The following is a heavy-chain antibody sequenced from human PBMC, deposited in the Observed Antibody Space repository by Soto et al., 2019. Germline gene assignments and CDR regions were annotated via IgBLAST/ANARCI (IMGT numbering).Heavy chain of an antibody. CDR2: IRSKAYGGTT. J-gene: IGHJ6*02. V-gene: IGHV3-49*03. CDR1: GFTFGDYA. D-gene: IGHD3-10*01. CDR3: TRDKSQYYYGSGSKYSYYYYGMDV. Sequence: GGSLRLSCTASGFTFGDYAMSWFRQAPGKGLEWVGFIRSKAYGGTTEYAASVKGRFTISRDDSKSIAYLQMNSLKTEDTAVYYCTRDKSQYYYGSGSKYSYYYYGMDVWGQGTTVTVPS.